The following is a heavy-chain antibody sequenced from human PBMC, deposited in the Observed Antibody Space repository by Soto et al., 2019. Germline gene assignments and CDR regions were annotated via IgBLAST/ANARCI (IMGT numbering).Heavy chain of an antibody. CDR2: IKEDGSER. Sequence: GGSLRLSCAVSGFSFGNYWMSWVRQAPGKGLEWLASIKEDGSERYYLDSVKGRFTISRDNAKDSLSLQMNSLRGEDTAFYYCARDVGPVTIFGEALSGYFDFWGQGTLVTVS. CDR3: ARDVGPVTIFGEALSGYFDF. J-gene: IGHJ4*02. V-gene: IGHV3-7*03. D-gene: IGHD3-3*01. CDR1: GFSFGNYW.